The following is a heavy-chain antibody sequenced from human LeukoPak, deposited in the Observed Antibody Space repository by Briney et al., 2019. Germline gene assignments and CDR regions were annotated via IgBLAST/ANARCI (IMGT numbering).Heavy chain of an antibody. D-gene: IGHD3-10*01. CDR2: ISSSSSYI. Sequence: GGSLRLSCAASGFTFSSYWMNWVRQAPGKGLEWVSSISSSSSYIYYADSVKGRFTISRDNAKNSLYLQMNSLRAEDTAVYYCARGSTLLSRNWFDPWGQGTLVTVSS. CDR3: ARGSTLLSRNWFDP. J-gene: IGHJ5*02. V-gene: IGHV3-21*01. CDR1: GFTFSSYW.